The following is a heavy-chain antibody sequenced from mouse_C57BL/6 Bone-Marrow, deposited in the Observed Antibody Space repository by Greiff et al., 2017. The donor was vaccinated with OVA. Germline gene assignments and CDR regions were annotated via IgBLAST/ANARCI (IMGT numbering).Heavy chain of an antibody. D-gene: IGHD2-4*01. Sequence: VQLVESGPELVKPGASVKISCKASGYAFSSSWMNWVKQRPGKGLEWIGRIYPGDGDTNYNGKFKGKATLTADKSSSTAYMQLSTLTSEDSAVXFWARGDDYGYYYAKDYLGQGTSVTVSS. CDR2: IYPGDGDT. J-gene: IGHJ4*01. CDR3: ARGDDYGYYYAKDY. V-gene: IGHV1-82*01. CDR1: GYAFSSSW.